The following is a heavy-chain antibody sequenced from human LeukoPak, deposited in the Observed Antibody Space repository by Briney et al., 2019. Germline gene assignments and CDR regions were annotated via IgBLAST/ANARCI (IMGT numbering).Heavy chain of an antibody. CDR1: GFTVSSNY. CDR3: ATSEWELHSDY. D-gene: IGHD1-7*01. CDR2: IYSGGNT. V-gene: IGHV3-53*01. Sequence: GGSLRLSCAASGFTVSSNYMSWVRQAPGKGLEWVSVIYSGGNTYYADSVKGRFTVSRDNSKNTLYLQMNSLRAEDTAVYYSATSEWELHSDYWGQGTLVTVSS. J-gene: IGHJ4*02.